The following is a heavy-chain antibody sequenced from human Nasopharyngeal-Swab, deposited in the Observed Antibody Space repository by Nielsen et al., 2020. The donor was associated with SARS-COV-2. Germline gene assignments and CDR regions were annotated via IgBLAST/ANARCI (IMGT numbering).Heavy chain of an antibody. CDR2: IWYDGSNK. J-gene: IGHJ4*02. V-gene: IGHV3-33*01. D-gene: IGHD3-22*01. CDR3: AREPRRWLLRGYYFDY. CDR1: GFTFSSYG. Sequence: GGSLRLSCAASGFTFSSYGMHWVRQAPGKGLEWVAVIWYDGSNKFYADSVKGRFTISRDNSKNTLYLQMNSLRAEDTAVYYCAREPRRWLLRGYYFDYWGQGTLVTVSP.